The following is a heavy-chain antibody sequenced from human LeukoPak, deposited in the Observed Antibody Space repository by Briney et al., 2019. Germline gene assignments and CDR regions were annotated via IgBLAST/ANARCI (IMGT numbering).Heavy chain of an antibody. CDR3: AKSSYYDSSGYYYFDY. V-gene: IGHV3-23*01. Sequence: GGSLILSCAASGFTFSSFAMSRVRQAPGKGLEWVSAISGSGGSTYYADSVKGRFTISRDNSKNTLYLQMNSLRAEDTAVYYCAKSSYYDSSGYYYFDYWGQGTLVTVSS. CDR1: GFTFSSFA. CDR2: ISGSGGST. D-gene: IGHD3-22*01. J-gene: IGHJ4*02.